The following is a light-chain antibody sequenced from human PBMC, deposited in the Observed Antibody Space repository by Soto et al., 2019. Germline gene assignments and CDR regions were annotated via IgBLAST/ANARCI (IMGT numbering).Light chain of an antibody. Sequence: QSALTQPASVSGSPGQSITISCTGTSSDVGSYSLVSWYQQYPGKAPKLMIYEGSKRPSGVSNRFSGSKSGNTASLTISGLQAEAEADYYCCSYAGSRTLVLGGGTKLTV. CDR3: CSYAGSRTLV. V-gene: IGLV2-23*01. J-gene: IGLJ2*01. CDR1: SSDVGSYSL. CDR2: EGS.